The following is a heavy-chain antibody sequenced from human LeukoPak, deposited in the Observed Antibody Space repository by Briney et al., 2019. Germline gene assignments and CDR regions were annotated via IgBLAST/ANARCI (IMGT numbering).Heavy chain of an antibody. CDR2: INPSGGST. J-gene: IGHJ6*03. CDR3: ARAGHSSSWYHYYYYYMDV. Sequence: GASVKVSCKASGYTFTSYYMHWVRQAPGQGLEWMGIINPSGGSTSYARKFQGRVTMTRDTSTSTVYMELSSLRSEDTAVYYCARAGHSSSWYHYYYYYMDVWGKGTTVTVSS. CDR1: GYTFTSYY. D-gene: IGHD6-13*01. V-gene: IGHV1-46*03.